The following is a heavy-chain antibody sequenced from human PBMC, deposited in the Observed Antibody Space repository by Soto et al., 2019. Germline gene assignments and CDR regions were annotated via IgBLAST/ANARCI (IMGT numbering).Heavy chain of an antibody. CDR1: GFTFSYYW. J-gene: IGHJ2*01. CDR3: ARNEGYCSGTDCNTRWYFDL. CDR2: IKQDGSEK. D-gene: IGHD2-2*01. Sequence: PGGSLRLSCADSGFTFSYYWMSWVRQAPGKGLEWVANIKQDGSEKYYVDSVKGRFTISRDNAKKSLYLQMNSLRAEDTAVYYCARNEGYCSGTDCNTRWYFDLWGRGTLVTVSS. V-gene: IGHV3-7*01.